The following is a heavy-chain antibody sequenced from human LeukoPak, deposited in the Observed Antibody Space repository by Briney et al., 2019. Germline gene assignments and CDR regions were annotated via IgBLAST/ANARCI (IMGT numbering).Heavy chain of an antibody. CDR2: IYYSGSN. V-gene: IGHV4-59*01. Sequence: SETLSLTCTVSGGSISSYYWSWIRQPPGKGLEWIGYIYYSGSNNYNPPLKGRVTISVDTSKNQFSLKLSSVTAADTAVYYWARGYGGITYYFDYWGQGTLVTVSS. CDR3: ARGYGGITYYFDY. D-gene: IGHD4-23*01. J-gene: IGHJ4*02. CDR1: GGSISSYY.